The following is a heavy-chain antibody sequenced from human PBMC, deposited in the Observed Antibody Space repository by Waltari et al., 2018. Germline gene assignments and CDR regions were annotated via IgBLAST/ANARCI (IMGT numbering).Heavy chain of an antibody. D-gene: IGHD1-26*01. CDR2: ISWNSGNI. V-gene: IGHV3-9*01. CDR1: GFTFDDSA. CDR3: AKGHSGSYGLDS. Sequence: EVQLVESGGGLVQPGRSLRLSCAASGFTFDDSAMHWVRQAPGKGLEWVSGISWNSGNIGYADSVKGRFTISRDNAKNSLYLQMNSLRTGDTALYYCAKGHSGSYGLDSWGQGTLVTVSP. J-gene: IGHJ4*02.